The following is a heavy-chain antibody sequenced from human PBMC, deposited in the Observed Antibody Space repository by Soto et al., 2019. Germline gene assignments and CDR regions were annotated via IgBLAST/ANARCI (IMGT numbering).Heavy chain of an antibody. V-gene: IGHV3-48*03. D-gene: IGHD2-21*02. J-gene: IGHJ4*02. CDR1: GFTFSSYE. CDR2: ISSSGSTI. Sequence: EVQLVESGGGLVQPGGSLRLSCAASGFTFSSYEMNWVRQAPGKGLEWVSYISSSGSTIYYADSVKGRFTISRDNAKNSLYLQMNSLRAEDTAVYYCAMEVVTLWGGLDYLGQGTLVTVSS. CDR3: AMEVVTLWGGLDY.